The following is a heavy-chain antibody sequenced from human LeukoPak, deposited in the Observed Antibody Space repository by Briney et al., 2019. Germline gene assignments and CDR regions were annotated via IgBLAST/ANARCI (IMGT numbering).Heavy chain of an antibody. J-gene: IGHJ4*02. CDR3: ARDPVFRGRTYYDFWSGYFDY. Sequence: GGSLRLSCAASGFTFSSYGMHWVRQAPGKGLEWVAVISYDGSNKYYADSVKGRFTISRDNSKNTLYLQMNSLRAEDTAVYYCARDPVFRGRTYYDFWSGYFDYWGQGTLVTVSS. V-gene: IGHV3-30*03. CDR1: GFTFSSYG. D-gene: IGHD3-3*01. CDR2: ISYDGSNK.